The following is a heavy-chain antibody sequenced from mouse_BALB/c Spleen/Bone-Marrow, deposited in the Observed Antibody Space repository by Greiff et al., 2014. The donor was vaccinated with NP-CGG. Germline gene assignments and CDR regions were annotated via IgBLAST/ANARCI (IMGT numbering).Heavy chain of an antibody. V-gene: IGHV1S41*01. CDR3: VRERYGYDGWYFDV. J-gene: IGHJ1*01. D-gene: IGHD2-2*01. CDR2: IAPGSGST. CDR1: GYTFTNYW. Sequence: DLVKPGASVKLSCKTSGYTFTNYWINWIKQRPGQGLEWLGRIAPGSGSTYYNEMFKVKAPLTVDTSSSTAYIQLSSLSSEDSAVYFCVRERYGYDGWYFDVWGAGTTVTVSS.